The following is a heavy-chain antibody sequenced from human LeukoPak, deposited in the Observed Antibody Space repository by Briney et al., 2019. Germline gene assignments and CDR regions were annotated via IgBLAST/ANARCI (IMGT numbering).Heavy chain of an antibody. Sequence: GGSLRLSCAASGFTFSSYAMHWVRQAPGKGLVWVSRINSDGSSTSYADSVKGRFTISRDNAKNTLYLQMNSLRAEDTAVYYCAREPQDSSGYYPEYWGQGTLVTVSS. CDR1: GFTFSSYA. J-gene: IGHJ4*02. CDR2: INSDGSST. D-gene: IGHD3-22*01. V-gene: IGHV3-74*01. CDR3: AREPQDSSGYYPEY.